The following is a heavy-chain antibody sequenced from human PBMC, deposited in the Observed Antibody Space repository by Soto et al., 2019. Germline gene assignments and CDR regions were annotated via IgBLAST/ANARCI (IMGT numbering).Heavy chain of an antibody. CDR1: GGSISSGGYY. CDR3: PGALTTVTLFHP. V-gene: IGHV4-31*01. D-gene: IGHD4-17*01. Sequence: QVQLQESGPGLVKPSQTLSRTCTVSGGSISSGGYYWSWIRQHPGKGLAWIGDFYYSGSTHYNPPHKSQVTISLDPPKNHFSLKLGSVTAAATAVYYGPGALTTVTLFHPWGQGTQSPSPQ. J-gene: IGHJ5*02. CDR2: FYYSGST.